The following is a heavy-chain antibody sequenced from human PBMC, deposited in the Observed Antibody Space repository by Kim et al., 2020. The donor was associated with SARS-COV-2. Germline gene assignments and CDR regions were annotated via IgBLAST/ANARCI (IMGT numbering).Heavy chain of an antibody. J-gene: IGHJ4*02. V-gene: IGHV4-34*01. Sequence: PSLQSRVTISVDTSKNQFSLKLSSVTAADTAVYYCARGYKRGYSYGYNYWGQGTLVTVSS. CDR3: ARGYKRGYSYGYNY. D-gene: IGHD5-18*01.